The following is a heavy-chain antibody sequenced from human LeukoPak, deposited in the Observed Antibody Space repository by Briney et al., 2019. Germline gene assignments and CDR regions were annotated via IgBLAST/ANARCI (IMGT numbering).Heavy chain of an antibody. CDR2: IRYDGSNK. CDR1: GFTFSSYS. J-gene: IGHJ4*02. Sequence: PGGSLRLSCAASGFTFSSYSMNWVRQAPGKGLEWVAFIRYDGSNKYYADSVKGRFTISRDNSKNTLYLQMNSLRAEDTAVYYCAKDQSGSYYLRVFDYWGQGTLVTVSS. CDR3: AKDQSGSYYLRVFDY. V-gene: IGHV3-30*02. D-gene: IGHD1-26*01.